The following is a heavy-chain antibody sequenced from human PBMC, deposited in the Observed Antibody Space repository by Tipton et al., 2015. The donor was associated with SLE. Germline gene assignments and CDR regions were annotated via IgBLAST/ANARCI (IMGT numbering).Heavy chain of an antibody. Sequence: GSLRLSCAASGFTFSSYAMSWVRQAPGKGLEWVLAISGCGGSTYYADSVKGRFTISRDNSKNTLYLQMNSLRAEDTAVYYCAKAVTDCSGGSCYGYYYYGMDVWGQGTTVTVSS. V-gene: IGHV3-23*01. J-gene: IGHJ6*02. D-gene: IGHD2-15*01. CDR3: AKAVTDCSGGSCYGYYYYGMDV. CDR2: ISGCGGST. CDR1: GFTFSSYA.